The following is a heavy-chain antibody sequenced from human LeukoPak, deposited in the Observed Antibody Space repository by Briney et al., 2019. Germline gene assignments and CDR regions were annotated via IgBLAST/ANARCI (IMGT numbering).Heavy chain of an antibody. V-gene: IGHV4-59*01. D-gene: IGHD2-8*01. Sequence: SETLSLTCTVSGGSITSYYWSWLRQPPGKGLEWIGFIYYNGITDYNPSLKSRVTISVDTSKNQFSLKLNSVTAADTAVYYCARRREGYCTNGVCSYFDYWGQGTLVTVSS. CDR1: GGSITSYY. CDR2: IYYNGIT. J-gene: IGHJ4*02. CDR3: ARRREGYCTNGVCSYFDY.